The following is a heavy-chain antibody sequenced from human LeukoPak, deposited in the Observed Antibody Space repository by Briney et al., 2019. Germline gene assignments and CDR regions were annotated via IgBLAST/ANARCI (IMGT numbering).Heavy chain of an antibody. CDR3: ARERNYYGSGRLDY. D-gene: IGHD3-10*01. CDR1: GGSSSVYY. J-gene: IGHJ4*02. V-gene: IGHV4-34*01. CDR2: INHSGST. Sequence: SEARSLTCAVYGGSSSVYYWSWIRQPPGKWLEWIGEINHSGSTNYNPSLKSRVTISVDTSKNQFSLKLSSVTAADTAVYYCARERNYYGSGRLDYWGQGTLVTVSS.